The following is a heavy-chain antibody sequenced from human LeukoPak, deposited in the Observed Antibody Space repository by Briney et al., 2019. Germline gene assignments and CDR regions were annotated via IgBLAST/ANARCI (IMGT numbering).Heavy chain of an antibody. J-gene: IGHJ6*02. CDR2: IIPIFGTA. D-gene: IGHD3-22*01. CDR3: ARQYYYDSSGYYYYYYGMGV. Sequence: SVKVSCKASGGTFSSYAISWVRQAPGQGLEWMGGIIPIFGTANYAQKFQGRVTITAHESTSTAYMELSSLRSEDTAVYYCARQYYYDSSGYYYYYYGMGVWGQGTTVTVSS. CDR1: GGTFSSYA. V-gene: IGHV1-69*13.